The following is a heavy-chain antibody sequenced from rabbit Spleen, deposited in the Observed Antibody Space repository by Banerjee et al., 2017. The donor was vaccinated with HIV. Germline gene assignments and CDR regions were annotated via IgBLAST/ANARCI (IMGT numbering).Heavy chain of an antibody. J-gene: IGHJ4*01. CDR1: GFSFGDRDV. V-gene: IGHV1S45*01. Sequence: QEQLVESGGGLVQPEGSLTLTCKASGFSFGDRDVMCWVRQAPGKGLEWIACINAATGKPVYATWAKGRFSMSRTSSTTVTLQMTSLTAADTATYFCARDLVAVIGWNFNLWGPGTLVTVS. CDR2: INAATGKP. D-gene: IGHD1-1*01. CDR3: ARDLVAVIGWNFNL.